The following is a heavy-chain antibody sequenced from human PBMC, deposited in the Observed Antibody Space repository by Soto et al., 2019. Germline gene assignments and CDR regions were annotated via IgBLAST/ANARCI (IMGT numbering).Heavy chain of an antibody. V-gene: IGHV1-69*01. CDR2: IIPIFGTA. J-gene: IGHJ6*02. CDR3: ARDWARPYYYYYGMDV. CDR1: GGTFSSYA. Sequence: QVQLVQSGAEVKKPGSSVKVSCKASGGTFSSYAISWVRQAPGQGLEWMGGIIPIFGTANYAQKFQGRVTITADESTSTAYMGLSSLRSEDTAVYYCARDWARPYYYYYGMDVWGQGTTVTVSS. D-gene: IGHD3-16*01.